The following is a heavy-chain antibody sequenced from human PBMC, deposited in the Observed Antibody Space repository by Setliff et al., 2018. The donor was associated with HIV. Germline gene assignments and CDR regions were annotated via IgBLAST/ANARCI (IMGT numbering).Heavy chain of an antibody. CDR1: ELIFNNAW. V-gene: IGHV3-15*01. CDR3: TTAGKWGIRGITVHY. J-gene: IGHJ4*02. Sequence: PGGSLRLSCEASELIFNNAWMSWVRQAPGKGLEWIGRIKSNTDGGTADYVAPVKDRFIISRDDSETTVYLQMNSLRAEDTGLYYCTTAGKWGIRGITVHYWGQGTPVTVSS. CDR2: IKSNTDGGTA. D-gene: IGHD3-10*01.